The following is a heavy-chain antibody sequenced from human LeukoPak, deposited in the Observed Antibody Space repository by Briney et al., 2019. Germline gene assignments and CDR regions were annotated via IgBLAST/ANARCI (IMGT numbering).Heavy chain of an antibody. CDR2: IKQDGSEK. CDR3: ARDQIRRGYYDSSGYFDY. D-gene: IGHD3-22*01. V-gene: IGHV3-7*01. J-gene: IGHJ4*02. Sequence: PGGSLRLSCAASGFTFSSYWMSWVRQAPGKGLEWVANIKQDGSEKDYVDSMKGRFTISRDNAKNSLYLQMNSLRAEDTAVYYCARDQIRRGYYDSSGYFDYWGQGTLVTVSS. CDR1: GFTFSSYW.